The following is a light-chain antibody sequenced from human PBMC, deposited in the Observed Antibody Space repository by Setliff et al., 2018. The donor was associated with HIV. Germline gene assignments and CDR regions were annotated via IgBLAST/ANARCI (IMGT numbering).Light chain of an antibody. V-gene: IGLV2-14*01. Sequence: QSVLTQPASVSGSPGQSITISCTGTSSDVGGYNYVSWYQQHPGKAPKLIIYEVRNRPSGVSSRFSGSKSGNTAPLTISGLQTEDEADYYCSSYAITNTLPFGTGTKVTVL. CDR2: EVR. J-gene: IGLJ1*01. CDR3: SSYAITNTLP. CDR1: SSDVGGYNY.